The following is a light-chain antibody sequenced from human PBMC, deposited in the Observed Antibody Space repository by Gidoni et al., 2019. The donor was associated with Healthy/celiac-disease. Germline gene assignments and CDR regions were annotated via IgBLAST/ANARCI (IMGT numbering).Light chain of an antibody. Sequence: AIHMTQSPYSLSASVGDRVPITCRASQGIRHDFGWYQQKPGKAPKLLIYAASSLQRGVPSRFIGSGSGNDFTLTISILQPEDFATYYCLQDYNYPRTFGGGTKVEIK. V-gene: IGKV1-6*01. CDR2: AAS. CDR3: LQDYNYPRT. J-gene: IGKJ4*01. CDR1: QGIRHD.